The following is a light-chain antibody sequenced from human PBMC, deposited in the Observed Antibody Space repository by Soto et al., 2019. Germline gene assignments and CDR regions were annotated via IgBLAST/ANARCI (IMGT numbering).Light chain of an antibody. CDR2: EVS. CDR1: SSDVGGYNY. V-gene: IGLV2-8*01. J-gene: IGLJ2*01. Sequence: QSALTQPPSASGSPGQSVTISCTGTSSDVGGYNYVSWYQQHPGKAPKLMISEVSKRPSGVPDRFSGSKSGNTASLTVSGIQAEDEAEYYCSSFAGNNNLVFGGGTKLTVL. CDR3: SSFAGNNNLV.